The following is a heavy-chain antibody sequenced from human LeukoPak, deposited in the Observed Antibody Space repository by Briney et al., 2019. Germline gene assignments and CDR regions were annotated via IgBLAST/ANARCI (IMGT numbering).Heavy chain of an antibody. CDR2: ISYDGSNK. CDR3: ARDKRDYDFSPVGHFDY. J-gene: IGHJ4*02. CDR1: GFTFSSYA. V-gene: IGHV3-30-3*01. D-gene: IGHD3-3*01. Sequence: GRSLRLSCAASGFTFSSYAMHWVRQAPGKGLEWVAVISYDGSNKYYADSVKGRFTISRDNSKNTLYLQMNSLRAEDTAVYYCARDKRDYDFSPVGHFDYWGQGTLVTVSS.